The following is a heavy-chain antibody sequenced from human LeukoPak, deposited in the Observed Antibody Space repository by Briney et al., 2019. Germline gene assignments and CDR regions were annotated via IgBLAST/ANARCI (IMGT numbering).Heavy chain of an antibody. CDR2: ISSSGSTI. J-gene: IGHJ4*02. D-gene: IGHD3-3*01. CDR3: ARVQEGKRENPVLRFLEWLLYGGIVDY. CDR1: GFTFSDYY. V-gene: IGHV3-11*01. Sequence: PGGSLRLSCAASGFTFSDYYMSWIRQAPGKGLEWVSYISSSGSTIYYADSVKGRFTISRDNAKNSLYLQMNSLRAEDTAVYYCARVQEGKRENPVLRFLEWLLYGGIVDYWGQGTLVTVSS.